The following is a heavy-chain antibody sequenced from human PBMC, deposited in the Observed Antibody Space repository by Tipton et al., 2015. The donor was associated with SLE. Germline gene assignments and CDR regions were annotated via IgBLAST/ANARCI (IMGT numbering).Heavy chain of an antibody. Sequence: QLVQSGAEVKKPGESLKISCKGSGYSFINYWIGWVRQMPGKGLEWMGIIYPGDSNTKYSPSFQGQVTISADKSISTAYLQWSSLKASDTAMYYCARQQSSSWYWWFDPWGQGTLVTVSS. CDR1: GYSFINYW. V-gene: IGHV5-51*01. J-gene: IGHJ5*02. CDR3: ARQQSSSWYWWFDP. CDR2: IYPGDSNT. D-gene: IGHD6-13*01.